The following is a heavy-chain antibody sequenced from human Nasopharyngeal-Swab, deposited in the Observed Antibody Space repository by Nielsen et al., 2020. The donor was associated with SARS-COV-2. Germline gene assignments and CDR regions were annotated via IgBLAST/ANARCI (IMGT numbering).Heavy chain of an antibody. D-gene: IGHD2-2*01. V-gene: IGHV1-8*01. Sequence: ASVKVSCKASGYTFTSYDINWVRQATGQGLEWMGWMNPNSGNTGYAQKFQGRVTMTRDTSTSTVYMELSSLRSEDTAVYYCARSSPAFGYWGQGTLVTVSS. J-gene: IGHJ4*02. CDR2: MNPNSGNT. CDR3: ARSSPAFGY. CDR1: GYTFTSYD.